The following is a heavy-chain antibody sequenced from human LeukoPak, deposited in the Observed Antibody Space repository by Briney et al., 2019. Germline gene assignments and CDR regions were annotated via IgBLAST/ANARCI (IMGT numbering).Heavy chain of an antibody. CDR3: ARLDYGDYRGASDI. V-gene: IGHV3-48*03. CDR2: ISSSGSTI. J-gene: IGHJ3*02. D-gene: IGHD4-17*01. CDR1: GFTFSSYE. Sequence: GGSLRLSCAASGFTFSSYEMNWVRQAPGKGLEWVSYISSSGSTIYYADSVKGRFTISRDNAKNSLYLQMNSLRAEDTAVYYCARLDYGDYRGASDIWGQGTMVTVSS.